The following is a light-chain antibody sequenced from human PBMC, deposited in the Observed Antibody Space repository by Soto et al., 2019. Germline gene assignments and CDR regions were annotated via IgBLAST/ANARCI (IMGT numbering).Light chain of an antibody. Sequence: DIGMTQSPATLSVTPWERATLSCRASQSVSSNLAWYQQKPGQAPSLLIYGASTRATGIPARFSGSGSGTEFTLTISYLQSEDFAVYFCQQYHNGPPITFGQGTRLEIK. J-gene: IGKJ5*01. V-gene: IGKV3-15*01. CDR2: GAS. CDR1: QSVSSN. CDR3: QQYHNGPPIT.